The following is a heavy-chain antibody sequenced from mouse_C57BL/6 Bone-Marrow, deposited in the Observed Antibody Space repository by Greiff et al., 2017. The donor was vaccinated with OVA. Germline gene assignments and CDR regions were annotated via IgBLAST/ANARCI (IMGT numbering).Heavy chain of an antibody. J-gene: IGHJ3*01. CDR2: ISSGGDYI. Sequence: EVQVVESGEGLVKPGGSLKISCAASGFTFSSYAMSWVRQTPEKRLEWVAYISSGGDYIYYADTVKGRFTISRDNARNTLYLQMSSLKSEDTAMYYCTREGYSTLFAYWGQGTLVTVSA. CDR1: GFTFSSYA. D-gene: IGHD2-5*01. V-gene: IGHV5-9-1*02. CDR3: TREGYSTLFAY.